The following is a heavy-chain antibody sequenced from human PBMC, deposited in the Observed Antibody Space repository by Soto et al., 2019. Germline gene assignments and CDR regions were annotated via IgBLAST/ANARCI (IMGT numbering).Heavy chain of an antibody. CDR2: IYYSGST. V-gene: IGHV4-59*01. CDR3: ARGATSGFKIQLLRGHIHYGMDV. CDR1: GGSISSYY. J-gene: IGHJ6*02. Sequence: SETLSLTCTVSGGSISSYYWSWIRQPPGKGLEWIGYIYYSGSTNYNPSLKSRVTISVDTSKNQFSLKLSSVTAADTAVYYCARGATSGFKIQLLRGHIHYGMDVWGQGTTVTVSS. D-gene: IGHD5-18*01.